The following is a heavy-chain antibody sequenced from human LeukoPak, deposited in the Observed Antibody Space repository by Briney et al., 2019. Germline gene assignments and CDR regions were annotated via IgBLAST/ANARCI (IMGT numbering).Heavy chain of an antibody. CDR1: GFTFSSYG. D-gene: IGHD5-18*01. CDR3: ARTGWIQLWSYYYYYMDV. V-gene: IGHV3-23*01. Sequence: GGTLRLSCAASGFTFSSYGMTWVRQAPGTGLEWVSIISGSGDTTYYADSVKGGFTISRDNSKNTLYLKMNSLRAEDTALYYCARTGWIQLWSYYYYYMDVWGKGTTVTVSS. CDR2: ISGSGDTT. J-gene: IGHJ6*03.